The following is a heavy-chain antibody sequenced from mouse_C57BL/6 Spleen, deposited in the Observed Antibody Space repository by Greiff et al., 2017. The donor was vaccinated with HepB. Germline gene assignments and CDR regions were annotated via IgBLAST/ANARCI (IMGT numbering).Heavy chain of an antibody. V-gene: IGHV1-80*01. CDR2: IYPGDGDT. J-gene: IGHJ1*03. CDR1: GYAFSSYW. D-gene: IGHD2-1*01. Sequence: VQLQQSGAELVKPGASVKISCKASGYAFSSYWMNWVKQRPGKGLEWIGQIYPGDGDTNYNGKFKGKATLTADKSSSTAYMQLSSLTSEDSAVYFCARTPPIYYGNPYWYFDVWGTGTTVTVSS. CDR3: ARTPPIYYGNPYWYFDV.